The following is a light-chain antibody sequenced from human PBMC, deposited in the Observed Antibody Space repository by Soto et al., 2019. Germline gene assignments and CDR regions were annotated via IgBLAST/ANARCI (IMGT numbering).Light chain of an antibody. Sequence: QSALTQPASVSGSPGQSITISCTGTSSDVGGYNYVSWYQQHQGKAPKLMIYEVSNRPSGVSNRFYGSKSGNTASLTISGRQAQDEAGYYGSSYRSSSHYVFGPGTKVHVL. J-gene: IGLJ1*01. CDR1: SSDVGGYNY. V-gene: IGLV2-14*01. CDR3: SSYRSSSHYV. CDR2: EVS.